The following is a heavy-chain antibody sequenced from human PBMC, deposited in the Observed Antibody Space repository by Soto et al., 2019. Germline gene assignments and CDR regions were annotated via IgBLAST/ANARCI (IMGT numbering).Heavy chain of an antibody. CDR1: GGSISSYY. CDR2: IYYSGST. D-gene: IGHD3-10*01. CDR3: ARDRGSLIFFGELSYYYYFMDV. V-gene: IGHV4-59*01. Sequence: SETLSLTCTVSGGSISSYYWSWIRQPPGKGLEWIGYIYYSGSTNYNPSLKSRVTISVDTSKNQFSLKLSSVTAADTAVYYCARDRGSLIFFGELSYYYYFMDVCGKGTSVTGSS. J-gene: IGHJ6*03.